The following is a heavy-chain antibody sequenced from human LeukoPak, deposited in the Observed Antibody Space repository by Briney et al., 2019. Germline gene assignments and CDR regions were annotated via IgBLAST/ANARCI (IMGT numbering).Heavy chain of an antibody. CDR2: IYYSGST. D-gene: IGHD5-18*01. Sequence: SETLSLTCTVSGGSISSSSYYWGWICQPPGKGLEWIGSIYYSGSTYYNPSLKSRVTISVDTSKNQFSLKLTSVTAADTAVYYCARDWALGSYGYDNWFDPWGQGTLVTVSS. CDR3: ARDWALGSYGYDNWFDP. J-gene: IGHJ5*02. V-gene: IGHV4-39*07. CDR1: GGSISSSSYY.